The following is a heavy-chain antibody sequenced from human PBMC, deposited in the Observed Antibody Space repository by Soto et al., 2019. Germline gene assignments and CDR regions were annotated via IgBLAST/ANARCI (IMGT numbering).Heavy chain of an antibody. J-gene: IGHJ5*02. CDR1: GFSFISYA. CDR3: ARDPIWTYTWNYARLNYLDP. V-gene: IGHV1-3*04. D-gene: IGHD1-7*01. Sequence: GASVKVSCKSSGFSFISYAIHWVRQAPGQRLEWMGWIHTAKGNTKYSQKFEARVTLTRDTAASTAYMELNSLRSDDTAVYYCARDPIWTYTWNYARLNYLDPWGQGTLVTVSS. CDR2: IHTAKGNT.